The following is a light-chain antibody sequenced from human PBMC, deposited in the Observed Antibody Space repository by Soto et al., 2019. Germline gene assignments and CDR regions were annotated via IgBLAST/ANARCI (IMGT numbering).Light chain of an antibody. CDR1: QSVSSY. CDR2: DAS. J-gene: IGKJ4*01. V-gene: IGKV3-11*01. Sequence: EIGLTQSPATLSLSPGEIATLSCRASQSVSSYLAWYQQKPGQVPRLLIYDASNRATGIPARFSGSGSGTDFTLTITGLQPEDFAVYYCQQRSNWPLTFGGGTKVEIK. CDR3: QQRSNWPLT.